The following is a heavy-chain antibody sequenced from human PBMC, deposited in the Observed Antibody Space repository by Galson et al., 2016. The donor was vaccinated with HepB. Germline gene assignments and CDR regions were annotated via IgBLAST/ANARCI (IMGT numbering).Heavy chain of an antibody. D-gene: IGHD3-3*01. CDR2: ISDSGRTT. Sequence: SLRLSCAASGFNFINAWMTWVRQAPGKGLEWVSGISDSGRTTYYADSVRGRFTISRDNSKNTLYLQMNSLRAEDTAVYYCAKVRPRKFLEWLFEGLLDYWGQGTLVSVSS. J-gene: IGHJ4*02. CDR1: GFNFINAW. V-gene: IGHV3-23*01. CDR3: AKVRPRKFLEWLFEGLLDY.